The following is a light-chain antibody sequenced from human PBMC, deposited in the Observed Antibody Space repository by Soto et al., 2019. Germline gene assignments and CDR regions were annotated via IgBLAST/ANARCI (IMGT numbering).Light chain of an antibody. J-gene: IGKJ3*01. CDR3: QQYGSSPLFT. Sequence: EIVLTQSPGTLSLSPGERATLSCRASQSVSSSYLAWYQQKPGQAPRLLIYGASSRATGIPDRFSGSGSGTDFTLTISRLEAEDGAVYYCQQYGSSPLFTFGPGTKVDIK. CDR1: QSVSSSY. CDR2: GAS. V-gene: IGKV3-20*01.